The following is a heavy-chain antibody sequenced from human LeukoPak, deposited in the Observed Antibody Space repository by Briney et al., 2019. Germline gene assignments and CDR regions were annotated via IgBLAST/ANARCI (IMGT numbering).Heavy chain of an antibody. CDR2: ITSSSSYI. V-gene: IGHV3-21*01. J-gene: IGHJ5*02. CDR3: AREMLAAVAAQS. CDR1: RFTSTSDS. D-gene: IGHD6-19*01. Sequence: GGSLRLSCAASRFTSTSDSMNWVRQAPGKGLEWVSSITSSSSYIYYADSVKGRFTISRDNAKNSLYLQMKSLRAEDTGVYYCAREMLAAVAAQSWGQGTLVTVSS.